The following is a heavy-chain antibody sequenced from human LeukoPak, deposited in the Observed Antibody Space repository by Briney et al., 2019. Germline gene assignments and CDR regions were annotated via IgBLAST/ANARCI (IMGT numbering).Heavy chain of an antibody. CDR3: ARDRGGWPDY. CDR2: ISSSSSTI. CDR1: GFTFSSYS. V-gene: IGHV3-48*01. D-gene: IGHD6-19*01. Sequence: PGGSLRLSCAASGFTFSSYSMLWVRQAPGKGLEWVSYISSSSSTIYYADSVKGRFTISRDNAKNSLYLQLNSLRPEDTGLYYCARDRGGWPDYWGQGTLVTVSS. J-gene: IGHJ4*02.